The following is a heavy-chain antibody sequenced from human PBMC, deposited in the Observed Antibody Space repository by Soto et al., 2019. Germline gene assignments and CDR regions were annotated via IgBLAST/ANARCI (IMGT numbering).Heavy chain of an antibody. CDR3: ARDLDEDGYNLPYF. CDR1: GGTFSSYA. Sequence: QVQLVQSGAEVKKPGSSVKVSCKASGGTFSSYAISWVRQAPGQGLEWMGGIIPIFGTANYAQKFQGRVTITADEATSTAYMELSSLRSEDKAVYDCARDLDEDGYNLPYFWGQGTLVTVSS. D-gene: IGHD5-12*01. J-gene: IGHJ4*02. CDR2: IIPIFGTA. V-gene: IGHV1-69*12.